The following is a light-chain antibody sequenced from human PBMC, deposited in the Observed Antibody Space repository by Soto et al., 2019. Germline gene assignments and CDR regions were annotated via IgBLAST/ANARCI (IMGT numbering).Light chain of an antibody. V-gene: IGLV1-40*01. CDR3: QSYDSSLSGGV. Sequence: QSVLTQPPSVSGAPGQRVTISCTWSSSNIGAGYDVHWYQQLPGTAPKLLIYGNSNRPSGVPDRFSGSKSGTSASLAITGLQAEDEADYYCQSYDSSLSGGVFGGGTKLPVL. J-gene: IGLJ3*02. CDR2: GNS. CDR1: SSNIGAGYD.